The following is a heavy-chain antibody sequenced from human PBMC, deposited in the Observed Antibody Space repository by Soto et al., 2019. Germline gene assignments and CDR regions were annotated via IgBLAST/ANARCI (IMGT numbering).Heavy chain of an antibody. CDR3: ANAALDI. J-gene: IGHJ3*02. CDR2: MSDSGSTI. CDR1: GLTFRDYC. Sequence: GVPQSLWWAAAGLTFRDYCMSWIRQAPGKGLEWLSYMSDSGSTIYYADSVKGRFTISRDNAKNSLYLQMNNLRVEDSAGYYCANAALDIWGQGTMVIVTS. V-gene: IGHV3-11*01. D-gene: IGHD2-2*01.